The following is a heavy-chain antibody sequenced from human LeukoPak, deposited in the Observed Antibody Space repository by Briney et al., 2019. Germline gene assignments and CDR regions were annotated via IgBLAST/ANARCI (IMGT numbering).Heavy chain of an antibody. CDR2: ISGSGGST. D-gene: IGHD6-19*01. CDR3: AKDWVRSSGWYSVDY. CDR1: GFTFSSYS. Sequence: GGSLRLSCTASGFTFSSYSLNWVRQAPGKGLEWVSAISGSGGSTYYADSVKGRFTVSRDNSKNTLYLQMNSLRAEDTAVYYCAKDWVRSSGWYSVDYWGQGTLVTVSS. J-gene: IGHJ4*02. V-gene: IGHV3-23*01.